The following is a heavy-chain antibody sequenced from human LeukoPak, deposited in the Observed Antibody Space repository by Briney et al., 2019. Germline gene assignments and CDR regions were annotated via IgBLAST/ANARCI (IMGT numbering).Heavy chain of an antibody. Sequence: GGSLRLSCAVSGFKFSDHYMDWVRQAPGRGPEWVGRSRNKLNNHTTEYAPSVKGRFTISRDDSRNSLYLQMNSLKSEDTAVHYCARDLDNDNYWGQGTLVIVSS. J-gene: IGHJ4*02. V-gene: IGHV3-72*01. CDR1: GFKFSDHY. D-gene: IGHD2-8*01. CDR2: SRNKLNNHTT. CDR3: ARDLDNDNY.